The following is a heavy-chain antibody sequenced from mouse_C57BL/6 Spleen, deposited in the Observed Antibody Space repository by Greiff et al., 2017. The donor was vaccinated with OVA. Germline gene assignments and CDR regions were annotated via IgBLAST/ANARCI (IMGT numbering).Heavy chain of an antibody. CDR1: GYTFTSYW. D-gene: IGHD1-1*01. Sequence: QVQLKQPGAELVKPGASVKMSCKASGYTFTSYWITWVKQRPGQGLEWIGDIYPGSGSPNYNEKFKSKATLTVDTSSSTAYMQLSSLTSEDSAVYYGARRTTVVATRYCDVWGTGTTVTVSS. J-gene: IGHJ1*03. CDR2: IYPGSGSP. CDR3: ARRTTVVATRYCDV. V-gene: IGHV1-55*01.